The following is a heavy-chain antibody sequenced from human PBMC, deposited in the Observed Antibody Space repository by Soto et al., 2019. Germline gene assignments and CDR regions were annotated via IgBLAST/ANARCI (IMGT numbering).Heavy chain of an antibody. D-gene: IGHD6-25*01. Sequence: GASVKVSCKASGYTFTSYDINWVRQATGQGLEWMGWMNPNSGNTGYAQKFQGRVTMTRNTSIGTAYMELSSLRSEDTAVYYCAGEVAAAGTNYGMDVWGQGTTVTVSS. V-gene: IGHV1-8*01. J-gene: IGHJ6*02. CDR1: GYTFTSYD. CDR3: AGEVAAAGTNYGMDV. CDR2: MNPNSGNT.